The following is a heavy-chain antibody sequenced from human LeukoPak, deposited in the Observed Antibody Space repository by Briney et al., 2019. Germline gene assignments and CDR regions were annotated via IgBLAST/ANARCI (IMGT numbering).Heavy chain of an antibody. V-gene: IGHV4-59*01. D-gene: IGHD3-10*01. CDR1: GGSISSYY. CDR2: IYYSGST. CDR3: AKDRLSMIRGVIRIYAMDV. J-gene: IGHJ6*02. Sequence: PSETLSLTCTVSGGSISSYYWSWIRQPPGKGLEWIGNIYYSGSTNYNPSLKSRVTISVDTSKNQFSLKLNSATAADTAVYYCAKDRLSMIRGVIRIYAMDVWGQGTTVTVSS.